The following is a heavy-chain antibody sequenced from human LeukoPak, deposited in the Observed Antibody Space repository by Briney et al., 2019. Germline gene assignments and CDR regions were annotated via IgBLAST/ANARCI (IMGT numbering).Heavy chain of an antibody. D-gene: IGHD3-10*01. J-gene: IGHJ4*02. CDR2: MYHSGST. Sequence: ASETLSLTCSVSGYSISSAYYWGWIRQPPGKGLEWIGTMYHSGSTNYNPSLKSRVTISVDTSKNQFSLKLSSVTAADTAVYYCARRGPTRRGLRVPFDYWGQGTLVTVSS. CDR3: ARRGPTRRGLRVPFDY. V-gene: IGHV4-38-2*02. CDR1: GYSISSAYY.